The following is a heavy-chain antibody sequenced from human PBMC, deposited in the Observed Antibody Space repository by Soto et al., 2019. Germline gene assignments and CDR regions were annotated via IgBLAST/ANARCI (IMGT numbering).Heavy chain of an antibody. CDR3: ARLGGYCTTSCYGYYAMDV. CDR2: FYYSGST. J-gene: IGHJ6*02. V-gene: IGHV4-39*01. Sequence: QLQLQESGPGLVKPSETLSLTCTVSGGSISSGTYSWGWIRQPPGKGLEWIGTFYYSGSTYYNPSIKSRFTISVDTSKNQFSLKVSSVTAADTAVYYCARLGGYCTTSCYGYYAMDVWGQGTTVTVSS. D-gene: IGHD2-8*01. CDR1: GGSISSGTYS.